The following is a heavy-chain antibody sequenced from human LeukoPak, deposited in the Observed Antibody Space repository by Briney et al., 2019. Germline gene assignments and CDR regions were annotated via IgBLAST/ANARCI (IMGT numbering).Heavy chain of an antibody. V-gene: IGHV3-66*01. CDR1: GFTVSSSY. CDR3: ARASDYYDSSGYYYFDY. D-gene: IGHD3-22*01. CDR2: IYSGGST. Sequence: PGGSLGLSCAASGFTVSSSYMSWVRQAPGKGLEWVSVIYSGGSTYYADSVKGRFTISRDNSKNTLYLQMNSLRAEDTAVYYCARASDYYDSSGYYYFDYWGQGTLVTVSS. J-gene: IGHJ4*02.